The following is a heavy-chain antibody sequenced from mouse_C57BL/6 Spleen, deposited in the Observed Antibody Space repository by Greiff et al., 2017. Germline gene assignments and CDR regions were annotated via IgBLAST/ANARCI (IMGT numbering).Heavy chain of an antibody. CDR2: IYPGDGDT. J-gene: IGHJ3*01. Sequence: QVQLQQSGPELVKPGASVKISCKASGYAFSSSWMNWVKQRPGKGLEWIGRIYPGDGDTNYNGKFKGKATLTADKSSSTAYMQLSSLTAEDSAVYFCARPTTGEGWFAYWGQGTLVTVSA. CDR1: GYAFSSSW. V-gene: IGHV1-82*01. CDR3: ARPTTGEGWFAY. D-gene: IGHD4-1*01.